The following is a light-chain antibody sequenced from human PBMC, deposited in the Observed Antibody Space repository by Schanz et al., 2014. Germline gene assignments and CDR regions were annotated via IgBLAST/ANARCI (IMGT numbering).Light chain of an antibody. CDR2: GAS. J-gene: IGKJ2*01. V-gene: IGKV3-15*01. CDR3: QQYGSWPYT. CDR1: QSVSST. Sequence: EVLMTQSPATLSVSPGERATLSCRASQSVSSTLAWYQQKRGQGPRLLIYGASTRATGIPARFSGSGSGTEFTLTISSLQSEDFAIYYCQQYGSWPYTFGQGTKLEIK.